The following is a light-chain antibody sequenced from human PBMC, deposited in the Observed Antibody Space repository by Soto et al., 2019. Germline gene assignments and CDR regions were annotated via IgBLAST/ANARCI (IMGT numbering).Light chain of an antibody. V-gene: IGLV1-44*01. J-gene: IGLJ2*01. Sequence: QSVLTQPPSASGTPGQRVIISCSGSSSSIGGNTVNWYQQLPGTAPKLVIYKNVERPSGVPDRFTGSKSGTSASLAISGLQSEDEADYYCAGWDDSLNGVVFGGGTKLTVL. CDR3: AGWDDSLNGVV. CDR2: KNV. CDR1: SSSIGGNT.